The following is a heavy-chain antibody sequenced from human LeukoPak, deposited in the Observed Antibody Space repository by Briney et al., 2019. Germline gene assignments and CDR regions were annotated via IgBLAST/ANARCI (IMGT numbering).Heavy chain of an antibody. J-gene: IGHJ4*02. CDR1: GGSISGFY. D-gene: IGHD6-19*01. Sequence: SETLSLTCTVSGGSISGFYWGWIRQPPGKGLEWIGFIYYSGSANYNPSLKSRVTMSVDMSKNQFSLKLCSVTAADTAFYYCARDRDSSGWFDYWGQGALVTVSS. CDR2: IYYSGSA. CDR3: ARDRDSSGWFDY. V-gene: IGHV4-59*01.